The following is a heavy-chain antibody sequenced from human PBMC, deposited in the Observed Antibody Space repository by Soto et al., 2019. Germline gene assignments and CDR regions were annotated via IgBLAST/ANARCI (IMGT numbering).Heavy chain of an antibody. CDR3: ARDRDDYGSGNYYNRIDF. Sequence: QVQLVQSGAEVKKPGSSVKVSCKASGGIFSTYAISWXXXAXXQGLEWMGGIIPLFGTPNYAQRFQGRVTITADESTSTAYMELSRLRSEDTAVYYCARDRDDYGSGNYYNRIDFWGQGTLVTVSS. D-gene: IGHD3-10*01. CDR1: GGIFSTYA. CDR2: IIPLFGTP. J-gene: IGHJ4*02. V-gene: IGHV1-69*01.